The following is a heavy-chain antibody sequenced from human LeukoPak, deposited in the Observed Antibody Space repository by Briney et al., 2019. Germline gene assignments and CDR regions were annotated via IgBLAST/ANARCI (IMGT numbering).Heavy chain of an antibody. V-gene: IGHV3-48*03. CDR2: ISSSGSTI. CDR3: ARGIGYSYGFYP. Sequence: GGSLTLSCAASGFTFSSYEMNWVRQAPGKGLEWVSYISSSGSTIYYADSVKGRFTISRDNAKNSLYLQMNSLRAEDTAVYYCARGIGYSYGFYPWGQGTLVTVSS. CDR1: GFTFSSYE. D-gene: IGHD5-18*01. J-gene: IGHJ5*02.